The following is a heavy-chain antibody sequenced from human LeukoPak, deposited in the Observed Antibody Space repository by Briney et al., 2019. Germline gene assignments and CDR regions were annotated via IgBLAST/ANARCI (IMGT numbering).Heavy chain of an antibody. CDR1: GYTFTNYD. CDR2: MNPNSGNT. CDR3: ARGPGIGYWAEEATAFDI. J-gene: IGHJ3*02. D-gene: IGHD2-15*01. V-gene: IGHV1-8*01. Sequence: ASVTVSFKASGYTFTNYDINWVRQAAGQGREWMGWMNPNSGNTGYAQKFQGRVTMTSNTSISTAYMELSSLRSEDTAVYYCARGPGIGYWAEEATAFDICGQGTMVTVSS.